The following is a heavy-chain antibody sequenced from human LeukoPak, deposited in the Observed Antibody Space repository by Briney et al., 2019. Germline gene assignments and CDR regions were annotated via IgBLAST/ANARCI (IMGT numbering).Heavy chain of an antibody. CDR2: INPNSGGT. Sequence: ASVKVSCKASGYTFTGYYMHWVRQAPGQGLEWMGWINPNSGGTNYAQKFQGRVTMTRDTSISTAYMELSRLRSDDTAVYYCARDYHYYDSSGRDWGQGTLVTASS. V-gene: IGHV1-2*02. J-gene: IGHJ4*02. CDR1: GYTFTGYY. D-gene: IGHD3-22*01. CDR3: ARDYHYYDSSGRD.